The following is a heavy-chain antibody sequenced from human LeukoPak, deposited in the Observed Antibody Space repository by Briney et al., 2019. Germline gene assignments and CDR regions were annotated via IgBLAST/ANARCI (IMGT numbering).Heavy chain of an antibody. CDR3: TSNPTYYYASSGYYSWGSFDI. J-gene: IGHJ3*02. CDR1: GFTFSSYG. V-gene: IGHV3-21*01. CDR2: ISSNSIYM. Sequence: GGSLRLSCAASGFTFSSYGMHWVRQAPGKGLEWVAYISSNSIYMYYADSLKGRLSISRDNAKNSLYLQMNSLRAEDTAVYYCTSNPTYYYASSGYYSWGSFDIWGQGTVVTVSS. D-gene: IGHD3-22*01.